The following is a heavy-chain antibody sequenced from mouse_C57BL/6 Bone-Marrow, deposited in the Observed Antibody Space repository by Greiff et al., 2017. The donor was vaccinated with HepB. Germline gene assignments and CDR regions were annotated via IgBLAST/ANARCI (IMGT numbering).Heavy chain of an antibody. V-gene: IGHV1-81*01. J-gene: IGHJ2*01. CDR2: IYPRSGNT. Sequence: VQLKESGAELARPGASVKLSCKASGYTFTSYGISWVKQRTGQGLEWIGEIYPRSGNTYYNEKFKGKATLTADKSSSTAYMELRSLTSEDSAVYFCARRDGSSLYYFDYWGQGTTLTVSS. D-gene: IGHD1-1*01. CDR1: GYTFTSYG. CDR3: ARRDGSSLYYFDY.